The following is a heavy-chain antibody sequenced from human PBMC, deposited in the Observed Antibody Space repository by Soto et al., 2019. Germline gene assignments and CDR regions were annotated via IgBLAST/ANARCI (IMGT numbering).Heavy chain of an antibody. J-gene: IGHJ4*02. D-gene: IGHD6-6*01. CDR3: ARPFYDSSSGLHYYYFDY. CDR1: GYTFTTFG. CDR2: ISTYNGNT. Sequence: QVQLVQSGAEVKKPGASVKVSCKASGYTFTTFGFSWVRQAPGQGLEWMGWISTYNGNTNYTQKFQGRVTMTTDTSTSTADMELRGPRSDDTAVYYCARPFYDSSSGLHYYYFDYWGQGTLVTVSS. V-gene: IGHV1-18*04.